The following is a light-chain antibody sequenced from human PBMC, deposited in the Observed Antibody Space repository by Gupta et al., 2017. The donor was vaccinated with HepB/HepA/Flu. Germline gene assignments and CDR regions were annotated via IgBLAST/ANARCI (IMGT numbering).Light chain of an antibody. V-gene: IGLV2-14*03. Sequence: QSALHQPASVSGSPGQSITISCTGTSSDVGSYKYVSWHQQHPGNAPKLMIYDVINQPSGVSTRFSGSKSGNTASLTISWLQAKDEADYYCSSLTSSSTLYVFGAGTKVTVL. CDR1: SSDVGSYKY. CDR2: DVI. CDR3: SSLTSSSTLYV. J-gene: IGLJ1*01.